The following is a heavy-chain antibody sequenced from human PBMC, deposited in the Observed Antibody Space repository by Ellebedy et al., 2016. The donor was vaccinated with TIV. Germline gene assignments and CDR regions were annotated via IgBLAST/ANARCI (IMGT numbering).Heavy chain of an antibody. D-gene: IGHD4-17*01. CDR1: GFSFRSYW. V-gene: IGHV3-7*04. Sequence: GGSLRLSCAAYGFSFRSYWMSWVRQAPGKGLEWVANMNQDGSDKYYGDSVKGRFTISRDNAKNSLYLQVSSLRVEDTAVFYCATDGSYGDYRSPTHAFVMWGQGTVVTVSS. CDR3: ATDGSYGDYRSPTHAFVM. CDR2: MNQDGSDK. J-gene: IGHJ3*02.